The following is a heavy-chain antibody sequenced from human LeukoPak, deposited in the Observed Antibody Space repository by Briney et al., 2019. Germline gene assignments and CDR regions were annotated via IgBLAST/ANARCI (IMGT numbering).Heavy chain of an antibody. V-gene: IGHV4-4*07. J-gene: IGHJ5*02. CDR3: ARVYDSSGYYYRDWFDP. Sequence: SETLSLTCTVSGGSISSYYWSWIRQPAGKGLEWIGRIYTSGSTNYNPSLKSRVTMSVDTSKNQFSLKLSSVTAADTAVYYCARVYDSSGYYYRDWFDPWGQGTLVTVSS. CDR1: GGSISSYY. D-gene: IGHD3-22*01. CDR2: IYTSGST.